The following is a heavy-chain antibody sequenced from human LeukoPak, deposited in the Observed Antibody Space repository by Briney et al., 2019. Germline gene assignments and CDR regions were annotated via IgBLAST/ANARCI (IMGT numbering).Heavy chain of an antibody. J-gene: IGHJ4*02. CDR2: ISAYNGNT. CDR1: GYTFINYG. CDR3: ARDGDEIVGYCSGDSCHVDY. D-gene: IGHD2-15*01. Sequence: ASVKVSCKASGYTFINYGISWVRQAPGQGLEWMGWISAYNGNTNYAQKLQGRVNMTTDTSTSTAYMELRSLRSDDTAVYYCARDGDEIVGYCSGDSCHVDYWGQGTLVTVSS. V-gene: IGHV1-18*01.